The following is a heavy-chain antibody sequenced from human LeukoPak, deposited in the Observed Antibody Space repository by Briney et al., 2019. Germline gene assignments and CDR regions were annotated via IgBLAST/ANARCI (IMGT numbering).Heavy chain of an antibody. Sequence: PGGSLRLSCAASGLTVSSNYMSWVRQAPGKGLEWVSVIYSGGNTYYADSVKGRFTISRHGSTNTLYLQMNSLRAEDTAVYYCAKGGDGYNYSFDYWGQGTLVTVSS. CDR3: AKGGDGYNYSFDY. CDR1: GLTVSSNY. J-gene: IGHJ4*02. D-gene: IGHD5-24*01. V-gene: IGHV3-53*04. CDR2: IYSGGNT.